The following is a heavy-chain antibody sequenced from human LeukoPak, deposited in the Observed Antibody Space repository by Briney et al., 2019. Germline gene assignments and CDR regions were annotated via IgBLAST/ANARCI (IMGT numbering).Heavy chain of an antibody. CDR1: GGSISSSSYY. V-gene: IGHV4-39*01. D-gene: IGHD3-10*01. CDR3: ARRVGGYYGSGPPLFFDY. CDR2: IYYSGST. Sequence: PSETLSLTCTVSGGSISSSSYYWGWIRQPPGKGLEWIGSIYYSGSTYYNPSLKSRVTISVDTSKNQFSLKLSSVTAADTAVYYCARRVGGYYGSGPPLFFDYWGQGTLVTVSS. J-gene: IGHJ4*02.